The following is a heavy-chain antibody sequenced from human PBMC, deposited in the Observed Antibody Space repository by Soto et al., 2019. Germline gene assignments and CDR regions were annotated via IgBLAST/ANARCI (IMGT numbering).Heavy chain of an antibody. CDR3: ARVGGYGGNSPDAFDT. D-gene: IGHD4-17*01. CDR1: GGTFSSYA. CDR2: IIPIFGTA. Sequence: GASVKVSCKASGGTFSSYAISWVRQAPGQGLEWMGGIIPIFGTANYAQKFQGRVTITADESTSTAYMELSSLRSEDTAVYYCARVGGYGGNSPDAFDTWGQGTMVTVSS. V-gene: IGHV1-69*13. J-gene: IGHJ3*02.